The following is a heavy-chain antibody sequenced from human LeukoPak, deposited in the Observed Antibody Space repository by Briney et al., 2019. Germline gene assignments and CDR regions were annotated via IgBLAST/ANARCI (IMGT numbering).Heavy chain of an antibody. D-gene: IGHD2-2*01. Sequence: TSETLSLTCAVYGGSFSGYYWSWIRQPPGKGLEWIGEINHSGSTNYNPSLKSRVTISVDTSKNQFSLNLSSVTAADTAVYYCARSVVLYYFDYWGQGILVTVSS. CDR1: GGSFSGYY. V-gene: IGHV4-34*01. J-gene: IGHJ4*02. CDR3: ARSVVLYYFDY. CDR2: INHSGST.